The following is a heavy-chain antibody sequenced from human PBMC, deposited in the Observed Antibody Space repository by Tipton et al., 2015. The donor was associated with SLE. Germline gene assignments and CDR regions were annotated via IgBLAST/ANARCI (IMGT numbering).Heavy chain of an antibody. Sequence: QSGPEVKKPGASVKVSCKASGYTFTTYYLHWVRQAPGQGLEWMGIINPSGGSTSYAQKVQGRVTMTRDTSTSTVYMELSSLRSEDTAVYSCARLAPIGVFYGMDVWGQGTTVTVSS. CDR2: INPSGGST. CDR3: ARLAPIGVFYGMDV. CDR1: GYTFTTYY. D-gene: IGHD2-2*02. J-gene: IGHJ6*02. V-gene: IGHV1-46*03.